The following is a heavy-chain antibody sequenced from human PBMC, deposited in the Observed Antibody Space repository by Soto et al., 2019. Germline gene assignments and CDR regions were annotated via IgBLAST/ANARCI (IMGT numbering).Heavy chain of an antibody. J-gene: IGHJ4*02. CDR1: GFIFSSFG. Sequence: GGSLRLSCAASGFIFSSFGMHWVRQAPGKGLEWVAHIWYDGSNTYYADSVKGRFTISRDNSRNTLYLQMNSLRAEDTAVYHCVRDLLGSGGHFDFWGQGTPVTVSS. CDR3: VRDLLGSGGHFDF. V-gene: IGHV3-33*01. CDR2: IWYDGSNT. D-gene: IGHD7-27*01.